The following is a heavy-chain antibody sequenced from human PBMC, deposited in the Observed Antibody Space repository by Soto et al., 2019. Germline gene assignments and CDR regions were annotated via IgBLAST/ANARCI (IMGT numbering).Heavy chain of an antibody. CDR1: GFTFSNYG. D-gene: IGHD1-26*01. CDR3: ASDLVGASDSYGLDV. J-gene: IGHJ6*02. CDR2: IWHDGNNK. Sequence: GALRLSGAASGFTFSNYGMHWVRQGPGKGLEWVAIIWHDGNNKYYADSVRGRFIISRDNSKNRLYLQMNSLRAEDTAVYYCASDLVGASDSYGLDVWGQGTPVTVSS. V-gene: IGHV3-33*01.